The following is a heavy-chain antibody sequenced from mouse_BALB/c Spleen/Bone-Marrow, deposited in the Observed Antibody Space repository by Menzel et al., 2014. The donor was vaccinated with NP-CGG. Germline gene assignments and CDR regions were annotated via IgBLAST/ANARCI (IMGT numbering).Heavy chain of an antibody. CDR1: GFTFSSFG. Sequence: EVQLVGSGGGLVQPGGSRKLSCAVSGFTFSSFGMHWVRQAPEKGLEWVAYISSGSSTIYYADTLKGRFAISRDNPKNTLFLQMTSLRSEDTAMYYCARSRLRGYYFDYWGRGTTLTVSS. CDR2: ISSGSSTI. D-gene: IGHD3-2*02. CDR3: ARSRLRGYYFDY. J-gene: IGHJ2*01. V-gene: IGHV5-17*02.